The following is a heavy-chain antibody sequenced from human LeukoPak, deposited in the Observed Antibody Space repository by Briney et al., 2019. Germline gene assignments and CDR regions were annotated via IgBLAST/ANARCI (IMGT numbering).Heavy chain of an antibody. CDR1: GDFLSSSYYY. D-gene: IGHD2-21*01. CDR3: ARHGRAYCGGDCYGGVDY. J-gene: IGHJ4*02. Sequence: SEPLSLTCTVSGDFLSSSYYYWGWIRQPPGRGLEWIGSIHSSGSTDYNPSIKNRVTIPVDTSKNHFSLKLTSVTAADAAVYYCARHGRAYCGGDCYGGVDYWGRGALVTVSS. CDR2: IHSSGST. V-gene: IGHV4-39*01.